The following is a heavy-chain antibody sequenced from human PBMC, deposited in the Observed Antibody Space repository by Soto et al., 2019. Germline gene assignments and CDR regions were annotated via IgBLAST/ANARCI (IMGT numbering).Heavy chain of an antibody. CDR2: IHYSGTT. D-gene: IGHD6-19*01. Sequence: SETLSLTCTVSGASISDHSWSWIRQPPEKGLEWIGYIHYSGTTDYSPSLKSRVTISVDTSKNHFSLKLTSVTAADTAVYYCARFSSDWYSTFDYWGQGNLVTVSS. CDR3: ARFSSDWYSTFDY. CDR1: GASISDHS. J-gene: IGHJ4*02. V-gene: IGHV4-59*11.